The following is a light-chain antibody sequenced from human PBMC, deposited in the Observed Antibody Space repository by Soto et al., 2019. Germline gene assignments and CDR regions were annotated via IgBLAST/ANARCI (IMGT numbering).Light chain of an antibody. CDR1: QPISSW. J-gene: IGKJ4*01. CDR3: QQSKSFPLT. V-gene: IGKV1-12*01. Sequence: DIQMTQSPSSVPASLGDRVTLTCRASQPISSWLAWYQQKPGKAPKLLIHAASSLQRGVPPRFSGSGSGTDFTLTISSLQAEDLATYFCQQSKSFPLTFGGGTTVEIK. CDR2: AAS.